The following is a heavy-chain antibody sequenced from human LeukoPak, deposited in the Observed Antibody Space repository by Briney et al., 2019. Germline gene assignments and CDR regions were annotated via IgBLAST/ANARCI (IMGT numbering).Heavy chain of an antibody. V-gene: IGHV3-15*01. D-gene: IGHD3-22*01. CDR1: GFTFSNAW. Sequence: PGGSLRLSCAASGFTFSNAWMSWVRQAPGKGLEWIGRIKSKTDGGTTDYAAPVKGRFTISRDDSKNTLYLQMNSLKTEDTAVYYCTTGQEYYYDSSGWFDYWGQGTLVTVSP. CDR3: TTGQEYYYDSSGWFDY. J-gene: IGHJ4*02. CDR2: IKSKTDGGTT.